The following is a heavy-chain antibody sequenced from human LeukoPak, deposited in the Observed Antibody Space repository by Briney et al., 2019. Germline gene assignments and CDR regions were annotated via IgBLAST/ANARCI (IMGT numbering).Heavy chain of an antibody. D-gene: IGHD2-15*01. CDR2: IGTAGDT. Sequence: PSGGSLRLSCAASGFTFSSYDMHWVRQATGKGLEWVSAIGTAGDTYYPGSVKGRFTISRENAKNSLYLQMNSLRAGDTAVYYCARASGYCSGGSCYDYWGQGTLVTVSS. J-gene: IGHJ4*02. V-gene: IGHV3-13*01. CDR1: GFTFSSYD. CDR3: ARASGYCSGGSCYDY.